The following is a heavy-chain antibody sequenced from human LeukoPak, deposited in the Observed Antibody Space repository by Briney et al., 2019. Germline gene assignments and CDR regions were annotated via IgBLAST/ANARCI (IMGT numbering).Heavy chain of an antibody. Sequence: GGSLRLSCAASGFTFSSYAMSWVRQAPGKGLEWVSAISGSGGSTYYADSVKGRFTISRDNSKSTLYLEMNSLRAEDTAVYYCAKNHYDSSGYYHFDYWGQGTLVTVSS. CDR3: AKNHYDSSGYYHFDY. V-gene: IGHV3-23*01. D-gene: IGHD3-22*01. CDR2: ISGSGGST. CDR1: GFTFSSYA. J-gene: IGHJ4*02.